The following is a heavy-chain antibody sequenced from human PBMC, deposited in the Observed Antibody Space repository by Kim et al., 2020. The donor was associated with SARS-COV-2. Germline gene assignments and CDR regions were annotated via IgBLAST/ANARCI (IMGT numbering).Heavy chain of an antibody. J-gene: IGHJ4*02. CDR3: AKDIYSGPRGLLDY. V-gene: IGHV3-9*01. Sequence: ADSGKGRFTISRDNAKNSLYLQMNSLRAEDTALYYCAKDIYSGPRGLLDYWGQGTLVTVSS. D-gene: IGHD5-12*01.